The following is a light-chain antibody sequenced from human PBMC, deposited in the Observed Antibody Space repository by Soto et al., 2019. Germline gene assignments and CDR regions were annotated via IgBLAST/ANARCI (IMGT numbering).Light chain of an antibody. CDR2: DND. J-gene: IGLJ1*01. Sequence: QSVLTQPPSASGPPGQRVTISCSGGSSNIGSNFVYWYQQLPGTAPKLLIYDNDQRPSGVPDRISGSKSGTSASLAIIGLRSEDEADYYCAAWDDSLSGRYVFGTGTKLTVL. CDR1: SSNIGSNF. CDR3: AAWDDSLSGRYV. V-gene: IGLV1-47*02.